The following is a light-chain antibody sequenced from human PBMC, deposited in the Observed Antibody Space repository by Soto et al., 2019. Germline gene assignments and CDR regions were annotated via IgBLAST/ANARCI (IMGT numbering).Light chain of an antibody. Sequence: EIVLTQSPGTLSLSPGERATLSCRASQSVSSSYLAWYQQKPGQAPRLLIYGASSRATGIPDRFSGSGSGTDFTLTISRLEPEDFAVYYYQQYGSSPFGGGTKVEIK. J-gene: IGKJ4*01. CDR3: QQYGSSP. V-gene: IGKV3-20*01. CDR1: QSVSSSY. CDR2: GAS.